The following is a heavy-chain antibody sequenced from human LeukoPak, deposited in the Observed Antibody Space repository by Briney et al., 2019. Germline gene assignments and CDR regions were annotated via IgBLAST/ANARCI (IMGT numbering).Heavy chain of an antibody. J-gene: IGHJ3*02. D-gene: IGHD3-10*01. CDR2: IYPGDSDA. CDR3: ATNTMFRGIHAFDI. Sequence: GESLKISCKGSGYSFTSYWIGWVRQMPGKGLEWMGIIYPGDSDARYSPSFQGQVTISADKSISTAYLQWSSLKASDSAMYYCATNTMFRGIHAFDIWGQGTMVTVSS. CDR1: GYSFTSYW. V-gene: IGHV5-51*01.